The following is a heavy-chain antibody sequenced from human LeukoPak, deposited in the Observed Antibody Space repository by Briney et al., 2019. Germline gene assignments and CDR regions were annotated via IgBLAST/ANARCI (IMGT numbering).Heavy chain of an antibody. V-gene: IGHV3-21*01. CDR1: GFTFSSYS. Sequence: GSLRLSCAASGFTFSSYSMNWVRQAPGKGLEWVSSISSSSSYIYYADSVKGRFTIPRDNAKNSLYLQMNSLRAEDTAVYYCARVWRYYDSSGYFDYWGQGTLVTVSS. D-gene: IGHD3-22*01. CDR2: ISSSSSYI. J-gene: IGHJ4*02. CDR3: ARVWRYYDSSGYFDY.